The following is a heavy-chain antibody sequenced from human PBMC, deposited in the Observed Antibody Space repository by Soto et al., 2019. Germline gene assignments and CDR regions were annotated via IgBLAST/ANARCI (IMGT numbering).Heavy chain of an antibody. CDR3: AKDRAAAGGFDP. CDR1: GFTFSDYA. J-gene: IGHJ5*02. D-gene: IGHD6-13*01. Sequence: EVQVLESGGDLVQPGGSLRLSCAASGFTFSDYAMTWVRQAPGKGLEWLSTISGSGGSTYYADSVKGRFTISRDNSKNTLYLQMNSLRAEDTAVYYCAKDRAAAGGFDPWGQGTLVTVSS. CDR2: ISGSGGST. V-gene: IGHV3-23*01.